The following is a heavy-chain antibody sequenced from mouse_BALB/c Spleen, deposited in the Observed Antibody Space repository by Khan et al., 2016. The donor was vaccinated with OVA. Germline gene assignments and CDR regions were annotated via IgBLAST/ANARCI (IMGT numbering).Heavy chain of an antibody. V-gene: IGHV1-87*01. CDR1: GYTFTRYW. CDR2: IYPGDGDT. J-gene: IGHJ2*01. Sequence: QVQLQQSGAELARPGASVKLSCKASGYTFTRYWMQWVKQRPGQGLEWIGAIYPGDGDTKYTQKFKGKATLTADKSSSTAYMERSSLASEDSAVYYCASHYGSYFDYWGQGTTLTVSS. CDR3: ASHYGSYFDY. D-gene: IGHD2-1*01.